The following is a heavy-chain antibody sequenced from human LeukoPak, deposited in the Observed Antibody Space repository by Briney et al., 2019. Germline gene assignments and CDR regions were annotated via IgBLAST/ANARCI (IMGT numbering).Heavy chain of an antibody. CDR1: GFTFSNYE. D-gene: IGHD6-19*01. Sequence: GGSLRLSCAASGFTFSNYEMNWVRQAPGKGLEWVSYISSSGSNIYYADSVKGRFTISRDNAKNSLYLQVNSLRAEDTAVYYCARKWLVIDYWGQGTLVIVSS. V-gene: IGHV3-48*03. CDR2: ISSSGSNI. CDR3: ARKWLVIDY. J-gene: IGHJ4*02.